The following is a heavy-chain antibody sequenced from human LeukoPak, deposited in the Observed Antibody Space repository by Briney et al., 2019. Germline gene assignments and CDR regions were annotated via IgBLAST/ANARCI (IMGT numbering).Heavy chain of an antibody. Sequence: PGGSLRLSCAASGFTFSSYAMSWVRQAPGKGLEWVSAISGSGGSTYYADSVKGRFTISRDNSKNTLYLQMNSLRAEDTAVYYCAKIGRYYDYVWGSYRYTNFDYWDQGTLVTVSS. D-gene: IGHD3-16*02. CDR2: ISGSGGST. CDR1: GFTFSSYA. J-gene: IGHJ4*02. V-gene: IGHV3-23*01. CDR3: AKIGRYYDYVWGSYRYTNFDY.